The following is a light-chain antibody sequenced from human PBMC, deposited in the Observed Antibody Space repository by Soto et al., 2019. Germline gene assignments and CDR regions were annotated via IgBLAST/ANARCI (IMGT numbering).Light chain of an antibody. J-gene: IGKJ5*01. Sequence: DIVMTQSPLSLPVTPGEPASISCRSSQSLLHSNGYNYLDWYLQKPGQSPQLLIYLGSNRASGVPDRFSGSGSGTDFILKISRVEAEDVGVYYCMQALQIITFGQGTRLEIK. V-gene: IGKV2-28*01. CDR1: QSLLHSNGYNY. CDR3: MQALQIIT. CDR2: LGS.